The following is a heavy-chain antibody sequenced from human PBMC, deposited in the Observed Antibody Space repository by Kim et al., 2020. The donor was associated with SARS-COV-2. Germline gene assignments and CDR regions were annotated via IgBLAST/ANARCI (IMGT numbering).Heavy chain of an antibody. J-gene: IGHJ4*02. CDR3: AKARGSIVVVTALDY. V-gene: IGHV3-30*02. D-gene: IGHD2-21*02. Sequence: DSVKGRFTISRDNSKNTLYLQMNSLRAEDTAVYYCAKARGSIVVVTALDYWGQGTLVTVSS.